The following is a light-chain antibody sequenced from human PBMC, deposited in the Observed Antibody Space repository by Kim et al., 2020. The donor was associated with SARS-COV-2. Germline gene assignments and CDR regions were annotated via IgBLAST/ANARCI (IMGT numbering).Light chain of an antibody. CDR3: QAWDSSTGV. J-gene: IGLJ2*01. Sequence: SYELTQPPSVSVSPGQTASITCSGDKLGDKYACWYQQRPGQSPVLIIYQDKQRPSGIPERFSVSNSENTATLTISGTQAMDEADYYCQAWDSSTGVVGGG. CDR1: KLGDKY. CDR2: QDK. V-gene: IGLV3-1*01.